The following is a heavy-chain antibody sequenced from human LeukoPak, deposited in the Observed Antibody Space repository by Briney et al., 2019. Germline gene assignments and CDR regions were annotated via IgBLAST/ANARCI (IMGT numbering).Heavy chain of an antibody. D-gene: IGHD3-22*01. Sequence: GGSLRLSCAASGFTFSSYGMHWVRQAPGKGLEWVAVISYDGSNKYYTDSVKGRFTISRDNSKNTLYLQMTSLRAEDTAVYYCAKDWVYYYDSRGYFFPDYWGQGTLVTVSS. V-gene: IGHV3-30*18. CDR3: AKDWVYYYDSRGYFFPDY. CDR2: ISYDGSNK. CDR1: GFTFSSYG. J-gene: IGHJ4*02.